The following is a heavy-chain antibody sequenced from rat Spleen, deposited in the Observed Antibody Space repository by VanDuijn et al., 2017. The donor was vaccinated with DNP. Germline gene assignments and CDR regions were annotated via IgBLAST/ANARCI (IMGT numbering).Heavy chain of an antibody. CDR2: ILYDGSIT. V-gene: IGHV5-7*01. CDR1: GVTFSDFN. CDR3: TKPASYGGFWFAY. J-gene: IGHJ3*01. Sequence: EVHLVESGGGLVQPGRSLKLSCAAAGVTFSDFNMAWVRQVPKKGLEWFATILYDGSITYYGDSVKGRFTISRDNERSPLYLQMDSLTSEDTATYYCTKPASYGGFWFAYWGQGTLVTVSS. D-gene: IGHD1-11*01.